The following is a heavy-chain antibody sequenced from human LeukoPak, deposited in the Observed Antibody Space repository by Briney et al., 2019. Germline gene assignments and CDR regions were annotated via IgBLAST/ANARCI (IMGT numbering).Heavy chain of an antibody. V-gene: IGHV4-61*02. D-gene: IGHD6-6*01. Sequence: PSQTLSLTCTVSGGSISSGSYYWSWLRQPAGKGLEWIGRIYTSGSTNYNPSLKSRVTISVDTSKNQFSLKLSSVTAADTAVYYCARGSRRTSNFDYWGQGTLVTVSS. CDR3: ARGSRRTSNFDY. CDR2: IYTSGST. CDR1: GGSISSGSYY. J-gene: IGHJ4*02.